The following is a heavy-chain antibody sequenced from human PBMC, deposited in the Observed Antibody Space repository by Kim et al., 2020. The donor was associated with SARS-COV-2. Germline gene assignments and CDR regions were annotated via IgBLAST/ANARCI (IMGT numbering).Heavy chain of an antibody. V-gene: IGHV3-30*18. D-gene: IGHD1-26*01. J-gene: IGHJ4*02. CDR3: AKDFGLTELAYDY. CDR2: ISYDGSNK. Sequence: GGSLRLSCAASGFTFSSYGMHWVRQAPGKGLEWVAVISYDGSNKYYADSVKGRFTISRDNSKNTLYLQMNSLRAEDTAVYYCAKDFGLTELAYDYWGQGTLVTVSS. CDR1: GFTFSSYG.